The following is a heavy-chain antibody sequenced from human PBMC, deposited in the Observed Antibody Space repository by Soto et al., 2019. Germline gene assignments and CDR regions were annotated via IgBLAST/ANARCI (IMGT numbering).Heavy chain of an antibody. J-gene: IGHJ4*02. CDR3: ATFNWNDPDLDFFDY. CDR1: GYTLTELS. D-gene: IGHD1-1*01. V-gene: IGHV1-24*01. Sequence: VASVKVSCKVSGYTLTELSMHWVRQAPGKGLEWMGGFDPEDGETIYAQKFQGRVTMTEDTSTDTAYMELSSLRSEDTAVYYCATFNWNDPDLDFFDYWGQGTLVTVSS. CDR2: FDPEDGET.